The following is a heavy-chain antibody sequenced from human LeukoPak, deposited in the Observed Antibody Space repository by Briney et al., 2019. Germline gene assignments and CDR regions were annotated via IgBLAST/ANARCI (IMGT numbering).Heavy chain of an antibody. CDR3: AKDAVAGAWGSRFDY. Sequence: GASLRLSCAASGFTFTNYAMSWVRQAPGKGLEWVSAISGAGDNTYYADSVKGRFTISRDNSKNTLYLQMNSPRAEDTAVYYCAKDAVAGAWGSRFDYWGQGTLVTVSS. V-gene: IGHV3-23*01. J-gene: IGHJ4*02. CDR1: GFTFTNYA. D-gene: IGHD6-19*01. CDR2: ISGAGDNT.